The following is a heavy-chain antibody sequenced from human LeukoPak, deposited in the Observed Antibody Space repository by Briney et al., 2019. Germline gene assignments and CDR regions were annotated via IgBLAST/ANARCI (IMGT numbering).Heavy chain of an antibody. CDR2: ISSSSSYI. D-gene: IGHD2-21*02. CDR1: GFTFSSYS. Sequence: GSLRLSCAAPGFTFSSYSMNWVRQAPGKGLEWVSSISSSSSYIYYADSVKGRFTISRDNAKNSLYLQMNSLRAEDTAVYYCARNCGGDCADAFDIWGQGTMVTVSS. J-gene: IGHJ3*02. CDR3: ARNCGGDCADAFDI. V-gene: IGHV3-21*01.